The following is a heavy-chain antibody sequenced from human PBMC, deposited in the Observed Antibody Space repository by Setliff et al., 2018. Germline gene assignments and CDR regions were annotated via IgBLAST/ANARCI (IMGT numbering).Heavy chain of an antibody. V-gene: IGHV4-61*09. CDR3: ARDVYLYDSSGYYYEMAQWYFDL. CDR1: GGSISSGSFY. Sequence: SETLSLTCTVSGGSISSGSFYWSWIRQPAGKGLEWIGHIYTSGSTNYNPYLKTRVTISVDTSKNQFSLKLSSVTAADTAVYYCARDVYLYDSSGYYYEMAQWYFDLWGRGTLVTVSS. D-gene: IGHD3-22*01. J-gene: IGHJ2*01. CDR2: IYTSGST.